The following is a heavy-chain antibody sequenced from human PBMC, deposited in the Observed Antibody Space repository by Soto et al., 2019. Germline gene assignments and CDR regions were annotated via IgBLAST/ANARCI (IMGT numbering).Heavy chain of an antibody. V-gene: IGHV1-2*02. J-gene: IGHJ6*02. CDR3: ARVSILTGLLWFGELSPYYYGMDV. CDR2: INPNSGGT. D-gene: IGHD3-10*01. CDR1: GYTFTGYY. Sequence: ASVKVSCKASGYTFTGYYMHWVRQAPGQGLEWMGWINPNSGGTNYAQKFQGRVTMTRDTSISTAYMELSRLRSDDTAVYYCARVSILTGLLWFGELSPYYYGMDVWGQGTKVTVSS.